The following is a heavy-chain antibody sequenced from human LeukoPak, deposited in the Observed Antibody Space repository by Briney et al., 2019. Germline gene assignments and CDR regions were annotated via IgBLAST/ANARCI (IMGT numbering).Heavy chain of an antibody. CDR2: ISTSSSYI. J-gene: IGHJ3*02. CDR3: ARDIVLIAVAVRGSFDI. Sequence: GGSLRLSCAASGFTFSSYNMNWVRQAPGKGLEWVSFISTSSSYIYYADSVKGRFTISRDNAKNSLYLQMNSLRAEDTALYYCARDIVLIAVAVRGSFDIWGQGTMVTVSS. CDR1: GFTFSSYN. V-gene: IGHV3-21*04. D-gene: IGHD6-19*01.